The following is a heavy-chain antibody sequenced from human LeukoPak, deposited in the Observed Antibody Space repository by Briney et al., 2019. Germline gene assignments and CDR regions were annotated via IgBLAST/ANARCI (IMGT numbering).Heavy chain of an antibody. V-gene: IGHV1-18*01. Sequence: GASVKVSCKASGYTFTSDGLTWVRQAPGQGLEWMGWISAYNGNTNYAQKLQGRVTMTTDTSTSTAYMELRSLRSDDTAVYYCARSESSGRYGGYYYYYMDVWGKGTTVTVSS. CDR3: ARSESSGRYGGYYYYYMDV. CDR2: ISAYNGNT. CDR1: GYTFTSDG. J-gene: IGHJ6*03. D-gene: IGHD6-19*01.